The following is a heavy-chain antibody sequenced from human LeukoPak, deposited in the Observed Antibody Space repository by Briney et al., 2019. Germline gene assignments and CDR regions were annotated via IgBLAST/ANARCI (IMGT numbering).Heavy chain of an antibody. CDR1: GYTFTSYG. CDR2: ISAYNGNT. V-gene: IGHV1-18*01. D-gene: IGHD3-9*01. Sequence: GASVKVSCKASGYTFTSYGISWVGQAPGQGLEWMGWISAYNGNTNYAQKLQGRVTMTTDTSTSTAYMELRSLRSDDTAVYYCARSIFPDYYYGMDVWGQGTTVTVSS. J-gene: IGHJ6*02. CDR3: ARSIFPDYYYGMDV.